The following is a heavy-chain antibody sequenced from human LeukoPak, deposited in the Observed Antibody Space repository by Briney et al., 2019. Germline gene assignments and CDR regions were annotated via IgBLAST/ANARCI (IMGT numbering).Heavy chain of an antibody. CDR1: GFTFSSYA. V-gene: IGHV3-23*01. CDR2: ISRSSGRI. J-gene: IGHJ4*02. D-gene: IGHD3-22*01. CDR3: AKPGYDTSGWFDY. Sequence: GGSLRLSCAASGFTFSSYAMSWVRQAPGKGLEWVSDISRSSGRIKYADSVKGRFTISRDNSKNTLFLQMNSLRVDDTAVYYCAKPGYDTSGWFDYWGQGTLLTVSS.